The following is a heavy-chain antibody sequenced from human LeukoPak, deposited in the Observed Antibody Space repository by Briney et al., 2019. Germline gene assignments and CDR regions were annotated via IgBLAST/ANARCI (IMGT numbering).Heavy chain of an antibody. V-gene: IGHV4-39*01. D-gene: IGHD5-12*01. CDR1: GGSISSSSYY. J-gene: IGHJ4*02. CDR2: IYYSGST. CDR3: ARTYSGYDSEFDY. Sequence: SETLSLTCTVSGGSISSSSYYWGWIRQPPGKGLEWIGSIYYSGSTYYNPSLKSRVTISVDTSKNQFSLKLSSVTAADTAVYYCARTYSGYDSEFDYWGQGTLVTVSS.